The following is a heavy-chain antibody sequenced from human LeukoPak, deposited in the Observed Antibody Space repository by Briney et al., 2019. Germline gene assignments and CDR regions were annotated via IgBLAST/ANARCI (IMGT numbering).Heavy chain of an antibody. CDR2: FFGGSFI. D-gene: IGHD6-13*01. CDR1: GVTVTTTC. Sequence: GASLRLSCAASGVTVTTTCMNWVRQAPGKGLEWVSGFFGGSFIYYSESVKGRFTISRDSSKNTIDLQMNNLTPDDTAVYYYARSQGIADAFDVWGQGTLVTVSS. J-gene: IGHJ4*02. CDR3: ARSQGIADAFDV. V-gene: IGHV3-66*02.